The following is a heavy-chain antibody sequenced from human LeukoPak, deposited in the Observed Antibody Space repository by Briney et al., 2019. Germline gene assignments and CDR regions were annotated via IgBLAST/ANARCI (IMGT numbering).Heavy chain of an antibody. J-gene: IGHJ5*01. CDR1: EFTFNDYS. V-gene: IGHV3-9*01. Sequence: GGSLRLSCAASEFTFNDYSMRWVRQAPGKGLEWVSDISQNSSNKYYADSVKGRFTISRDNAKNSLYLQMSNLRAEDTALYYCANDNRPWTHQGFDSWGHGTGVTVSS. CDR2: ISQNSSNK. CDR3: ANDNRPWTHQGFDS. D-gene: IGHD1-1*01.